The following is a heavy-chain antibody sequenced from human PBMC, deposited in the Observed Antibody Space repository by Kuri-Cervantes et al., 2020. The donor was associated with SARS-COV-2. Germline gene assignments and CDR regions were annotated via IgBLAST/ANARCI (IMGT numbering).Heavy chain of an antibody. V-gene: IGHV1-18*01. CDR2: ISAYNGNT. D-gene: IGHD3-22*01. Sequence: ASVKVSCKASGYTFTSYGISWVRQAPGQGLEWMGWISAYNGNTNYAQKLQGRVTMTTDTSTSTAYMELRSLRSEDTAVYYCARIGPYYYDSSGYIASYYYGMDVWGQGTTVTVSS. J-gene: IGHJ6*02. CDR1: GYTFTSYG. CDR3: ARIGPYYYDSSGYIASYYYGMDV.